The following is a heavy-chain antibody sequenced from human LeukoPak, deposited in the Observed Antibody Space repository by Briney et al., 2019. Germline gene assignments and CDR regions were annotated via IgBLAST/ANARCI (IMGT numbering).Heavy chain of an antibody. Sequence: PGGSLRLSCAASGFTSSSYAMSWVRQAPGKGLEWVSAIGGSGGSTYYADSVKGRFTISRDNSKNTLYLQMNSLRAEDTAVYYCARDRQAAGMVVASDAFDIWGQGTMVTVSS. J-gene: IGHJ3*02. CDR1: GFTSSSYA. D-gene: IGHD2-15*01. CDR3: ARDRQAAGMVVASDAFDI. CDR2: IGGSGGST. V-gene: IGHV3-23*01.